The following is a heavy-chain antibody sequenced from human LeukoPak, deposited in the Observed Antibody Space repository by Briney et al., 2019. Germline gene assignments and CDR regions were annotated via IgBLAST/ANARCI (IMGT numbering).Heavy chain of an antibody. D-gene: IGHD3-22*01. CDR1: GYTFTSYG. CDR3: ARDKDDHYDSSGYSDY. Sequence: ASVKVSCKASGYTFTSYGISWVRQAPGQGLEWMEWISAYNGNTNYAQKLQGRVTMTTDTSTSTAYMELRSLRSDDTAVYYCARDKDDHYDSSGYSDYWGQGTLVTVSS. J-gene: IGHJ4*02. V-gene: IGHV1-18*01. CDR2: ISAYNGNT.